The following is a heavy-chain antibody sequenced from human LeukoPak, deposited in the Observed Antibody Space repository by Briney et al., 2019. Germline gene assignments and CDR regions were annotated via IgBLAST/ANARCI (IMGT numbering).Heavy chain of an antibody. V-gene: IGHV3-33*06. CDR2: IWYDGAQK. CDR1: GFTFSHHA. CDR3: EKDFGGYYYDTSGPDY. J-gene: IGHJ4*02. D-gene: IGHD3-22*01. Sequence: PGRSLRLSCETSGFTFSHHAMHWVRQAPGKGLEWVAAIWYDGAQKYYADSLRGRCTISRDNSKSTLYLEMNSLRAEDTAVYYCEKDFGGYYYDTSGPDYWGQGTLVTVAS.